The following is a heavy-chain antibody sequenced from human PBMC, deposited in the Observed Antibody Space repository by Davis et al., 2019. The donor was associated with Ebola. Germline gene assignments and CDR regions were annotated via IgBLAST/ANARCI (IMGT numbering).Heavy chain of an antibody. Sequence: MPSETLSLTCTVSGGSFSSSTYYWGWIRQPPGRGLEWIGSISYSGSTHYNPSLKSRVTMFVGTSKNQFSLKLSSVTAADTAVYYCARRTIFSTFDIWGQGTMVTVSS. CDR3: ARRTIFSTFDI. CDR1: GGSFSSSTYY. J-gene: IGHJ3*02. V-gene: IGHV4-39*01. D-gene: IGHD3-3*01. CDR2: ISYSGST.